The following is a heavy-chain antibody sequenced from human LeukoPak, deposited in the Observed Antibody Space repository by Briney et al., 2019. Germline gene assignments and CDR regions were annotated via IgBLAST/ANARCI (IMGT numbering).Heavy chain of an antibody. Sequence: VGSMRLSCAASGLTFSSDWMNWARQAPGKGLEWVASINHNGNVNYYVDSAKGRFTISRDNAKNSLYLQMSNLRAEDTAVYFCARGGGLDVWGQGATVTVSS. V-gene: IGHV3-7*03. CDR3: ARGGGLDV. J-gene: IGHJ6*02. CDR1: GLTFSSDW. D-gene: IGHD3-16*01. CDR2: INHNGNVN.